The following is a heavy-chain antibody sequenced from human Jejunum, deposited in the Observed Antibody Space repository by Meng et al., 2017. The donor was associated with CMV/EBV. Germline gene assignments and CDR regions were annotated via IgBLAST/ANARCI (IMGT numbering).Heavy chain of an antibody. Sequence: QATLAHSGVGVKKPGAPVKVAFKASGYTFTNDGITWVRQAPGQGLEWMGWISAYNGNTNYAQTLQGRLTMTTDTSTSTAYMELRSLRSDDTAVYYCARVEVGITSVDYWGQGTLVTVSS. CDR3: ARVEVGITSVDY. V-gene: IGHV1-18*01. CDR2: ISAYNGNT. D-gene: IGHD1-26*01. CDR1: GYTFTNDG. J-gene: IGHJ4*02.